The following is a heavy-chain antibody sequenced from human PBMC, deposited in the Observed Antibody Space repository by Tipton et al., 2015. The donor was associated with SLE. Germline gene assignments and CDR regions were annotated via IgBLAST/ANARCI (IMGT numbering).Heavy chain of an antibody. D-gene: IGHD6-13*01. V-gene: IGHV1-18*01. CDR3: APWAGGAAAYYFDY. CDR1: GYTFTDYG. CDR2: ISGYNGNT. J-gene: IGHJ4*02. Sequence: QLVQSGAEVKKPGASVKVSCKTSGYTFTDYGITWVRQAPGQGLEWMGWISGYNGNTNYVRKLQGRVTMTTDISTSTAFMELRSLRAYETAVYFCAPWAGGAAAYYFDYWGPGTLVTVSS.